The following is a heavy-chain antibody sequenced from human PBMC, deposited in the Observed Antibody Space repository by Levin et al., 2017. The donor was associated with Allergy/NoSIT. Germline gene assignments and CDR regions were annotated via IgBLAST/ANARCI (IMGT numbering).Heavy chain of an antibody. J-gene: IGHJ2*01. CDR3: ARGRLFYRIAAAVRYFDL. Sequence: ETLSLTCAASGFTFSSYSMNWVRQAPGKGLEWVSYISSSSSTIYYADSVKGRFTISRDNAKNSLYLQMNSLRAEDTAVYYCARGRLFYRIAAAVRYFDLWGRGTLVTVSS. CDR2: ISSSSSTI. V-gene: IGHV3-48*01. CDR1: GFTFSSYS. D-gene: IGHD6-13*01.